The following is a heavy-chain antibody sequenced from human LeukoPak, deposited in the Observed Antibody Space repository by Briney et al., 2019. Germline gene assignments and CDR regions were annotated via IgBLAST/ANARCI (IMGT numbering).Heavy chain of an antibody. Sequence: PSETLSLTCTVSGGSTNTYCWSWIRQPAEKGLEWIGRIYPSGSTYYNPSLKSLVTISIDKSKNQFSLRLTSVTAADTAVYYCARDRSGYSEYYFDYWGQGSLVTVSS. J-gene: IGHJ4*02. CDR1: GGSTNTYC. V-gene: IGHV4-4*07. CDR2: IYPSGST. CDR3: ARDRSGYSEYYFDY. D-gene: IGHD5-12*01.